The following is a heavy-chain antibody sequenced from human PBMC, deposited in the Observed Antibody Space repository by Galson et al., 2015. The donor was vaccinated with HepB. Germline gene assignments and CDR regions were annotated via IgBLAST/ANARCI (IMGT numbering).Heavy chain of an antibody. D-gene: IGHD3-22*01. J-gene: IGHJ4*02. CDR1: GFTFSSYG. Sequence: SLRLSCAASGFTFSSYGMHWVRQAPGKGLEWVAVISYDGSNKYYADSVKGRFTISRDNSKNTLYLQMNSLRAEDTAVYYCAKDHTPLVVITTYYLDYWGQGTLVTVSS. CDR3: AKDHTPLVVITTYYLDY. CDR2: ISYDGSNK. V-gene: IGHV3-30*18.